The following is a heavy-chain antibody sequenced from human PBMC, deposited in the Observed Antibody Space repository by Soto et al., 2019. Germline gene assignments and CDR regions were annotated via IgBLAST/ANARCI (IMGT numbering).Heavy chain of an antibody. D-gene: IGHD1-26*01. V-gene: IGHV3-33*01. Sequence: QVQLVESGGGVVQPGRSLRLSCAASGLTFSSYGMHWVRQAPGKGLEWVAVIWYDGSNKYYADSVKGRFTISRDNSKNTLYLQMNSLRAEDTAVYYCARDVGATKYYFDYWGQGTLVTVSS. CDR3: ARDVGATKYYFDY. CDR2: IWYDGSNK. CDR1: GLTFSSYG. J-gene: IGHJ4*02.